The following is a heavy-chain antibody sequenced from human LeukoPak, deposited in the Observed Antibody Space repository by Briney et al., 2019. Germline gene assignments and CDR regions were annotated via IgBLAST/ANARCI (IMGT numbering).Heavy chain of an antibody. CDR1: GFTFSSYA. V-gene: IGHV3-23*01. J-gene: IGHJ3*02. CDR3: ARYSSGWSDDAFDI. CDR2: ISGSGTFT. Sequence: GGSLRLACAACGFTFSSYAFSWVRQAPGKGLDWISVISGSGTFTYYTDSVKGRFIISRDNSKNTVSLQMSSLRAEDTAVYYCARYSSGWSDDAFDIWGQGTMVTVSS. D-gene: IGHD6-19*01.